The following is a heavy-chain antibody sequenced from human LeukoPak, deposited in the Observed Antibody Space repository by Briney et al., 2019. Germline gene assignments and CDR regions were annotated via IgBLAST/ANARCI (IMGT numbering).Heavy chain of an antibody. CDR1: GGSITSETYY. CDR3: ARGAYYDILTGYYMAYYGMDV. J-gene: IGHJ6*02. V-gene: IGHV4-39*02. D-gene: IGHD3-9*01. CDR2: IYYSGST. Sequence: SETLSLTCGVSGGSITSETYYWGWIRQPPGKGLEWIGTIYYSGSTYYNPSLKSRVTISVDTSKNHFSLKLSSVTAADTAVYYCARGAYYDILTGYYMAYYGMDVWGQGTTVTVSS.